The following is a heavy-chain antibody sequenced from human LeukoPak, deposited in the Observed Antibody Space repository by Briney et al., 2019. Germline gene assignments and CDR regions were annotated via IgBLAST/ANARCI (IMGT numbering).Heavy chain of an antibody. V-gene: IGHV1-46*01. CDR2: INPSGGST. Sequence: GASVTVSCKASGYSFTNYYMHWVRQAPGQGLEWMGMINPSGGSTTYAQKSQGRVTMTRDMSTSTVYMELSSLTSEDTAVYYCARTRGYYFDCWGQGTLVTVSS. J-gene: IGHJ4*02. CDR1: GYSFTNYY. CDR3: ARTRGYYFDC.